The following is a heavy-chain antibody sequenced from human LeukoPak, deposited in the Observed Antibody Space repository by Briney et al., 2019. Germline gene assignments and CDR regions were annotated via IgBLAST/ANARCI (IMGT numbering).Heavy chain of an antibody. Sequence: PGGSLRLSCGASGFTFSNYGMLWVRQAPDKGLEWVAFIRYDGNNKLYADSVKGRFTISRDNSKNTLYLQMNSLRAEDTAVYYCAKFPGGGGSCYLGLCYFDYWGQGTLVTVSS. V-gene: IGHV3-30*02. D-gene: IGHD2-15*01. CDR2: IRYDGNNK. CDR3: AKFPGGGGSCYLGLCYFDY. CDR1: GFTFSNYG. J-gene: IGHJ4*02.